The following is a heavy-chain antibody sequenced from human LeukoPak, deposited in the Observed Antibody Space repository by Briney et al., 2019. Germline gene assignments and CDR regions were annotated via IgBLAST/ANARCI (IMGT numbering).Heavy chain of an antibody. CDR1: GFTFSSYS. Sequence: GGSLRLSCAASGFTFSSYSVNWVRQAPGKGLEWVSYISRTSNTIYYADSVKGRFTISRDNAKNSLYLQMNSLRDEDTALYYCAKEEGVWGQGTTVIVSS. CDR3: AKEEGV. V-gene: IGHV3-48*02. CDR2: ISRTSNTI. J-gene: IGHJ6*02.